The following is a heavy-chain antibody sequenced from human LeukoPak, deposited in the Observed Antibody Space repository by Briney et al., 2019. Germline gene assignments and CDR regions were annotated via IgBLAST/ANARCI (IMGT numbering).Heavy chain of an antibody. J-gene: IGHJ3*02. Sequence: PGGSLRLSCAASGFTFDDYAMHWVRQAPGKGLEWVSGISWNSGSIGYADSVKGRFTISRDNAKNSLYLQMNSLRAEDTALYYCAKVSLIWQYSGYDHYAFDIWGQGTMVTVSS. CDR1: GFTFDDYA. D-gene: IGHD5-12*01. CDR2: ISWNSGSI. V-gene: IGHV3-9*01. CDR3: AKVSLIWQYSGYDHYAFDI.